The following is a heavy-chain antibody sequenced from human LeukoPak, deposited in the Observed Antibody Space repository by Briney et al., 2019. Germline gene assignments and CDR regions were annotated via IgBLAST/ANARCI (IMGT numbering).Heavy chain of an antibody. CDR1: DGSITNYD. CDR2: VHYSGST. CDR3: ARAYPPSVLRLDV. D-gene: IGHD3-3*01. V-gene: IGHV4-59*01. Sequence: PSETLSLTCTVSDGSITNYDWSWVRQPPGKGLEFIGHVHYSGSTNYNPSLKSRVTISVDTSKNQFSLKLSSVTAADTAVYYCARAYPPSVLRLDVWGKGTTVTVSS. J-gene: IGHJ6*04.